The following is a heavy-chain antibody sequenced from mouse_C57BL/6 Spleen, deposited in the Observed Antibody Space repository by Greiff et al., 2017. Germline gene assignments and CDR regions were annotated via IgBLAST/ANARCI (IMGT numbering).Heavy chain of an antibody. CDR1: GYTFTSYG. CDR2: IYPRSGNT. J-gene: IGHJ2*01. CDR3: ARSGTSLFDY. V-gene: IGHV1-81*01. D-gene: IGHD4-1*01. Sequence: VQVVESGAELARPGASVKLSCKASGYTFTSYGISWVKQRTGQGLEWIGEIYPRSGNTYYNEKFKGKATLTADKSSSTAYMELRSLTSEDSAVYFCARSGTSLFDYWGQGTTLTVSS.